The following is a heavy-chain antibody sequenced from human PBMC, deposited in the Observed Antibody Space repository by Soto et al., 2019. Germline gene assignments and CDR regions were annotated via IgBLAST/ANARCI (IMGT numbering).Heavy chain of an antibody. J-gene: IGHJ6*02. CDR3: PIRDYDVWSGYSRPGTDAYDYYYGMDV. Sequence: QVQLVQSGAEVKKPGSSVKVSCKASGGAFSSYAISWVRQAPGPGLEWMGGIIPIFGTANYAQKFQGRVTITADESTSTAYMELSSLRSEDTAVYYYPIRDYDVWSGYSRPGTDAYDYYYGMDVWAQGTTVTVSS. CDR1: GGAFSSYA. D-gene: IGHD3-3*01. CDR2: IIPIFGTA. V-gene: IGHV1-69*01.